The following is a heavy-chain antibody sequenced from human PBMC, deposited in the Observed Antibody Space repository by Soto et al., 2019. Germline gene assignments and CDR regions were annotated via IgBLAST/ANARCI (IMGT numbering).Heavy chain of an antibody. V-gene: IGHV3-21*01. J-gene: IGHJ6*02. Sequence: EVHLVESGGGLVKPGESLRLSCIVSGFSYSNFAMNWVRQAPGKGLEWVSSISSRSSYIYYADSVKGRFTISRDNAKNSLEQQMNRLGAEDTAVYLCARTGVTTGVSFVLAQMDVWGQGNTVTVS. CDR1: GFSYSNFA. CDR2: ISSRSSYI. CDR3: ARTGVTTGVSFVLAQMDV. D-gene: IGHD1-1*01.